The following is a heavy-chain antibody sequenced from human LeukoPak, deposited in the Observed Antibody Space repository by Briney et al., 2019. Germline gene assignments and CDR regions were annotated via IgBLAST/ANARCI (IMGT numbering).Heavy chain of an antibody. J-gene: IGHJ4*02. Sequence: GGSLRLSCKGSGYNFTSYWIGWVRQMPGKGLEWMGIIYPGDSESKYNPSLQGQVTISADKSISTAYLQWSSLKASDTAIYYCARIEGSTFDYWGQGTLVTVSS. CDR1: GYNFTSYW. CDR2: IYPGDSES. CDR3: ARIEGSTFDY. V-gene: IGHV5-51*01.